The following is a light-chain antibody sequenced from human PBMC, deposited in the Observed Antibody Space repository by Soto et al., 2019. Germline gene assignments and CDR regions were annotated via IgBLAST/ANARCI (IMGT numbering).Light chain of an antibody. Sequence: QSALTQPASVSGSPGQSITISCTGTSSDVGGYNYVSWYQQHPGKAPKLMIYDVSNRPSGVSNRFSGSKSGNTASLTISGLQADDDADYYCSSFTSSNTVIFGGGTKLTVL. V-gene: IGLV2-14*01. CDR1: SSDVGGYNY. CDR3: SSFTSSNTVI. J-gene: IGLJ2*01. CDR2: DVS.